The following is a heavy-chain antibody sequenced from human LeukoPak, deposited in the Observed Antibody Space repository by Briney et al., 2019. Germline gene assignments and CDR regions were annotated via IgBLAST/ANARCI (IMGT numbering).Heavy chain of an antibody. V-gene: IGHV4-39*01. D-gene: IGHD6-13*01. Sequence: PSETLSFTCSVSGGSISSSSYYWGWIRRPPWKGLERIGSIYYSGNTYNNPSLKRRVTISVDTTKNQLSWKLTSVTAADTAVYYCAMHTVIASSWSLDYWGQGTLVTVSS. J-gene: IGHJ4*02. CDR3: AMHTVIASSWSLDY. CDR2: IYYSGNT. CDR1: GGSISSSSYY.